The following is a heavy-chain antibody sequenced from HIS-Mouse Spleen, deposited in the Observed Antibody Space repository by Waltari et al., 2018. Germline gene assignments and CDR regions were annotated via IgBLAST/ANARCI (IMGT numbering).Heavy chain of an antibody. J-gene: IGHJ3*02. Sequence: QVQLVESGGGVVQPGRSLRLSCAASGFTFSSYAMHWVRQAPGKGLEWVAVISYDGSNKYYADSVKGRFTISRDNSKNTLYLQMNSLRAEDKAVYYCARDWYYYDSSGYAFDIWGQGTMVTVSS. CDR3: ARDWYYYDSSGYAFDI. CDR1: GFTFSSYA. V-gene: IGHV3-30-3*01. D-gene: IGHD3-22*01. CDR2: ISYDGSNK.